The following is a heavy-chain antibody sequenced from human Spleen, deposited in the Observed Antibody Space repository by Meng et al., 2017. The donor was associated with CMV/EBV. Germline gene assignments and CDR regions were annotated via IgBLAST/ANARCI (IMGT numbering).Heavy chain of an antibody. CDR3: AKDSGSPEYYFDY. CDR2: IRYDGSNK. J-gene: IGHJ4*02. CDR1: GFTFSSYG. Sequence: GESLKISCAASGFTFSSYGIHWVRQAPGKGLEWVAFIRYDGSNKYYADSVKGRFTISRDNSKNTLYLQMNSLRAEDTAVYYCAKDSGSPEYYFDYWGQGTLVTVSS. D-gene: IGHD1-26*01. V-gene: IGHV3-30*02.